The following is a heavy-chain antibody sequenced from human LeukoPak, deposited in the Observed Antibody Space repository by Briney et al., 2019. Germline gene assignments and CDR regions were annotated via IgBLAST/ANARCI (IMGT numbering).Heavy chain of an antibody. CDR1: GFTFTRYW. V-gene: IGHV3-74*01. D-gene: IGHD1-26*01. J-gene: IGHJ4*02. Sequence: GGSLRLSCAASGFTFTRYWMHWVRQVPGKGLDWVSRINEDGSITTHADSVRGRFTISRDNARDTLYLQMNSLRSEDTAVYYCARDLGGIAGSWGQGTLVTVSS. CDR2: INEDGSIT. CDR3: ARDLGGIAGS.